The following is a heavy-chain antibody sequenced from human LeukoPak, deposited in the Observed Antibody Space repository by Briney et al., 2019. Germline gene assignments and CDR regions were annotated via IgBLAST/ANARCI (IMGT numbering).Heavy chain of an antibody. CDR2: IXSXXNXI. J-gene: IGHJ4*02. CDR3: TKDAAVLTSGIAASSHEF. CDR1: GXXFXXXS. D-gene: IGHD6-13*01. V-gene: IGHV3-21*01. Sequence: GGSLRLSCAASGXXFXXXSXXWXXXAPGXXLXXLXXIXSXXNXIYYADSVKXRFTISRDNSKNTLYLQMNNLTDEDTAVYYCTKDAAVLTSGIAASSHEFWGQGTLVTVSS.